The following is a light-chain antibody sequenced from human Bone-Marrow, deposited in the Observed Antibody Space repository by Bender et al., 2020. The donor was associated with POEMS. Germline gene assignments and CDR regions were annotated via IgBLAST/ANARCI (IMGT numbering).Light chain of an antibody. V-gene: IGLV2-14*03. Sequence: QSALTQPASVSGSPRQSITISCTGTSSDIGYSDHVSWYQQRPTKAPELIIYDVSLRPSGGSNRFSGSKSGNPASLTISGLQAEDEADYYCNSHAGSGILVFGGGTKLTVL. CDR3: NSHAGSGILV. CDR1: SSDIGYSDH. J-gene: IGLJ3*02. CDR2: DVS.